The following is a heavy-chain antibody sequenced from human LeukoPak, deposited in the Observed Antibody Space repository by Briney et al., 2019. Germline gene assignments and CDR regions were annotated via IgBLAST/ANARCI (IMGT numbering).Heavy chain of an antibody. Sequence: SETLSLTCTVSGGSISSYYWSWIRQPPGKGLEWIGYIYYSGSTNYNPSLKSRVTISVDTSKNQFSLKLSSVTAADTAVYYCARDLDPYDSSGYPYYYGMDVWGQGITVTVSS. CDR3: ARDLDPYDSSGYPYYYGMDV. CDR2: IYYSGST. J-gene: IGHJ6*02. V-gene: IGHV4-59*01. CDR1: GGSISSYY. D-gene: IGHD3-22*01.